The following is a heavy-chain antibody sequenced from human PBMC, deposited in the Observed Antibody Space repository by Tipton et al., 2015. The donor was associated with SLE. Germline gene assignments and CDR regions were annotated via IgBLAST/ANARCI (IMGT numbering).Heavy chain of an antibody. CDR3: ASGDEGATTLGVLDV. Sequence: TLSLTCTVSGGSISSSSYYWGWIRQAPGKGLEWIGSMSYRGSTYANPSLMSRVTVSVDTSKNQLSLRLSSVTAADTGVYYCASGDEGATTLGVLDVWGQGTMVTVSS. CDR1: GGSISSSSYY. CDR2: MSYRGST. J-gene: IGHJ3*01. V-gene: IGHV4-39*01. D-gene: IGHD1-26*01.